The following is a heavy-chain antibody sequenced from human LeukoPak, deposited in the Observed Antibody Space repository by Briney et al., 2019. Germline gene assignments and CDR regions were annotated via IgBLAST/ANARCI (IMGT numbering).Heavy chain of an antibody. CDR3: AREDGVTTVDY. CDR1: GGSISSSSYY. J-gene: IGHJ4*02. Sequence: PSETLSLTCTVSGGSISSSSYYWGWIRQPPGKGLEWIGSIYYSGSTYYNPSLKSRVTISVDTSKNQFSLKLSSVTAADTAVYYCAREDGVTTVDYWGQGTLVTVSS. D-gene: IGHD4-17*01. CDR2: IYYSGST. V-gene: IGHV4-39*07.